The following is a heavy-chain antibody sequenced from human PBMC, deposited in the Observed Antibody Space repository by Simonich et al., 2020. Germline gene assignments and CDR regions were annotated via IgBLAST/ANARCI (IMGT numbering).Heavy chain of an antibody. CDR2: INPNSGGT. J-gene: IGHJ6*03. CDR3: ARDLRGSYYYYYYMDV. CDR1: GYTFTGYY. D-gene: IGHD1-26*01. Sequence: QVQLVQSGAEVKKPGASVKVSCKASGYTFTGYYMHWVRQAPGQGFEWMGWINPNSGGTNYAQKFQGRVTMTRETSISTAYMELSRLRSDDTAVYYCARDLRGSYYYYYYMDVWGKGTTVTVSS. V-gene: IGHV1-2*02.